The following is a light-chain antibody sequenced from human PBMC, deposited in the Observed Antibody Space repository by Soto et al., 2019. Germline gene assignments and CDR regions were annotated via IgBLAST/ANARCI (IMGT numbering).Light chain of an antibody. CDR2: DAS. V-gene: IGKV1-39*01. J-gene: IGKJ5*01. CDR3: QQSYMDPIT. Sequence: DVQLTQSPSFLSASVGDRVTITCRASQGISTSLAWYQKKPGKAPNLLIYDASRLQSGVPSRFSGSGGGTDFTLSISSVQPEDFATYFCQQSYMDPITFGQGTRREIK. CDR1: QGISTS.